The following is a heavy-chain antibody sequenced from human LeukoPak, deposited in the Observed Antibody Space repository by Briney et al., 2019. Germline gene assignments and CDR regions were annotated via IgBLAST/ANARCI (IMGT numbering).Heavy chain of an antibody. CDR3: AREDRYNWNDVHYYGMDV. D-gene: IGHD1-20*01. V-gene: IGHV4-59*01. Sequence: SETLSLTCTVSGVSISSYYWSWVRQPPGKELEGFGYIYYSGSTHYTPTLKRRVTISADTSKNQFSLKLSSVTAADTAVYYCAREDRYNWNDVHYYGMDVWGQGTTVTVSS. CDR1: GVSISSYY. J-gene: IGHJ6*02. CDR2: IYYSGST.